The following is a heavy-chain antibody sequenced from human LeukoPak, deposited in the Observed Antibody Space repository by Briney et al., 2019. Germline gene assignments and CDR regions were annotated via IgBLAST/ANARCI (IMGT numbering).Heavy chain of an antibody. V-gene: IGHV4-59*01. CDR1: GGSISSYY. Sequence: PSETLSLTCTVSGGSISSYYWSWIRQPPGKGLEWIGYIYYSGSTNYNPSLKSRVTISVDTSKNQFSLKLSSVTAADTAVYYCARGAFQGGGASDYWGQGTLVTVSS. CDR2: IYYSGST. D-gene: IGHD1-26*01. CDR3: ARGAFQGGGASDY. J-gene: IGHJ4*02.